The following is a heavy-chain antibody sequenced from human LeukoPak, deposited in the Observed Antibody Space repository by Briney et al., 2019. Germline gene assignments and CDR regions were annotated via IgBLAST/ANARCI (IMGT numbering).Heavy chain of an antibody. D-gene: IGHD6-13*01. Sequence: ASVKVSCKASGYTFIAYYMHWVRQAPGQGLEWMGWINPNSGGTNYAQKFQGRVTMTRDTSISTAYMDLSRLRSDDTAVYYCARVGYSSSWYGGYFDYWGQGTLVTVSS. V-gene: IGHV1-2*02. CDR1: GYTFIAYY. J-gene: IGHJ4*02. CDR2: INPNSGGT. CDR3: ARVGYSSSWYGGYFDY.